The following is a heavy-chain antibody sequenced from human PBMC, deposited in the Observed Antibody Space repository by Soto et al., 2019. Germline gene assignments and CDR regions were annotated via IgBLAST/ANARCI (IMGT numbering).Heavy chain of an antibody. J-gene: IGHJ6*02. D-gene: IGHD5-18*01. CDR3: ARGGYSYGHYYHPGMDV. Sequence: GASVKVSCKASGYTFTCYYMHWVRQAPGQGLEWMGWINPNSGGTNYAQKFQGWVTMTRDTSISTAYLELSRLRSDDTAVYYCARGGYSYGHYYHPGMDVWGQGTTVTLSS. V-gene: IGHV1-2*04. CDR2: INPNSGGT. CDR1: GYTFTCYY.